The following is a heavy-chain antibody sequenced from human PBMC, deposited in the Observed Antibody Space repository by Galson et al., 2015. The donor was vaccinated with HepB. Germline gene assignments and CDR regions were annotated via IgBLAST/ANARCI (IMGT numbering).Heavy chain of an antibody. CDR2: INSDGSST. J-gene: IGHJ6*02. Sequence: SLRLSCAASGFTFSSYWMHWVRQAPGKGLVWVSRINSDGSSTSYADSVKGRFTISRDNAKNTLYLQMNSLRAEDTAVYYCARSSYYDFWSGYYGSYYGMDVWGQGTTVTVSS. CDR1: GFTFSSYW. D-gene: IGHD3-3*01. V-gene: IGHV3-74*01. CDR3: ARSSYYDFWSGYYGSYYGMDV.